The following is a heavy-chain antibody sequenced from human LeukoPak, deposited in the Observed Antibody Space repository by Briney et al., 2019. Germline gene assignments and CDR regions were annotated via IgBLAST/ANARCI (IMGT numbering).Heavy chain of an antibody. CDR2: INPSGGST. D-gene: IGHD2-2*01. Sequence: ASVKVSCKASGYIFTNYYMHWVRQAPGQGLEWMGMINPSGGSTRYAQKFQGRVTMTRDTSTNTVYMELSSLRSEDTAVYYCARGGGRGHCSSTSCRFDYWGQGTLVTVSS. CDR3: ARGGGRGHCSSTSCRFDY. V-gene: IGHV1-46*01. J-gene: IGHJ4*02. CDR1: GYIFTNYY.